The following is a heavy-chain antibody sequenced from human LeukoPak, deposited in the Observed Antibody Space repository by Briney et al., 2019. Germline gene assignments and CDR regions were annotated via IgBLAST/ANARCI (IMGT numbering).Heavy chain of an antibody. CDR3: ARDQGSGWHFDY. CDR1: GFTFSSCG. CDR2: IWYDGSNK. J-gene: IGHJ4*02. D-gene: IGHD6-19*01. Sequence: GGSLRLSCAASGFTFSSCGMHWVRQTPGKGLEWVAVIWYDGSNKYYADSVKGRFTISRDNSKNTLYLQMNSLRAEDTAVYYCARDQGSGWHFDYWGQGTLVTVSS. V-gene: IGHV3-33*01.